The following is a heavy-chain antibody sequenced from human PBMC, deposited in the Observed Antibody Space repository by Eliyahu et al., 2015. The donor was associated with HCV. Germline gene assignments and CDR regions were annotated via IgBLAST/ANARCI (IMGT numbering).Heavy chain of an antibody. Sequence: QVQLQESGPGLVKPSETLSLTCTVSGGSISSYYWSWIRQPAGKGLEWIGRIYTSGSTNYNPSLKSRVTMSVDTSKNQFSLKLSSVTAADTAVYYCARDRALVTYNWFDPWGQGTLVTVSS. CDR3: ARDRALVTYNWFDP. D-gene: IGHD2-21*02. CDR1: GGSISSYY. V-gene: IGHV4-4*07. J-gene: IGHJ5*02. CDR2: IYTSGST.